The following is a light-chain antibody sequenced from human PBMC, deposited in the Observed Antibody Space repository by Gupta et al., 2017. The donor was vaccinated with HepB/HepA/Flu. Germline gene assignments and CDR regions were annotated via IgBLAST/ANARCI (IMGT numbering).Light chain of an antibody. CDR1: SSNIGSTN. CDR3: AAWDGSLNGVL. CDR2: YNN. J-gene: IGLJ2*01. V-gene: IGLV1-44*01. Sequence: QSVLTQPPSASGTPGQRVTISCSGSSSNIGSTNVNWYQHLPGTAPKLLIYYNNQRPSGVPDRFSGSKSGTSASLVISGLQSEDEADYYCAAWDGSLNGVLFGGGTKLTVL.